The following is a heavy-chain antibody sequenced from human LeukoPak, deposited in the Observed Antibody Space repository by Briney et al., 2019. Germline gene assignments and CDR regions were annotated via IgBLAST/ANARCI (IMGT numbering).Heavy chain of an antibody. CDR3: ARWNVAYDA. Sequence: PSETLSLTCTVSGGSISPYKWSWLRQPPGQGLEWIGWIYYTGTTSYNPSLKGRVTMSIDTSKNQFSLRLSSVTAADTATYFCARWNVAYDAWGQATLVTVSS. CDR1: GGSISPYK. J-gene: IGHJ5*02. CDR2: IYYTGTT. V-gene: IGHV4-59*01. D-gene: IGHD1-1*01.